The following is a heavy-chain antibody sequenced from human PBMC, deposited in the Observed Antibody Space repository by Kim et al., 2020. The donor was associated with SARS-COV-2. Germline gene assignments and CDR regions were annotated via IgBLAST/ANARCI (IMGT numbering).Heavy chain of an antibody. CDR2: IDPSDSYT. J-gene: IGHJ5*02. V-gene: IGHV5-10-1*01. CDR3: ARHFGGGYCSGGSCYSGLNWFDP. Sequence: ESLKISCKGSGYSFTSYWISWVRQMPGKGLEWMGRIDPSDSYTNYSPSFQGHVTISADKSISTAYLQWSSLKASDTAMYYCARHFGGGYCSGGSCYSGLNWFDPWGQGTLVTVSS. CDR1: GYSFTSYW. D-gene: IGHD2-15*01.